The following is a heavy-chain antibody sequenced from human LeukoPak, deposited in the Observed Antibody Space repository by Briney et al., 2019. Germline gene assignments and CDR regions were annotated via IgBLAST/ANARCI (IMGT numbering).Heavy chain of an antibody. V-gene: IGHV4-39*07. CDR3: ARTNWNYDQYYYYYYMDV. Sequence: SETLSLTCTVSGGSISSSSYYWGWIRQPPGKGLEWIGSIYYSGSTSYNPSLKSRVTISVDTSKNQFSLKLSSVTAADTAVYYCARTNWNYDQYYYYYYMDVWGKGTTVTISS. CDR2: IYYSGST. CDR1: GGSISSSSYY. D-gene: IGHD1-7*01. J-gene: IGHJ6*03.